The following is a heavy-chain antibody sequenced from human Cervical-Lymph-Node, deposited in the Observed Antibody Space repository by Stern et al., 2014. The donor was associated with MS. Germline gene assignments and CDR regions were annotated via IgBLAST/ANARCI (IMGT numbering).Heavy chain of an antibody. Sequence: EEQLVESGGGLVQPGGSLRLSCAASGFTFSIYSMNWVRQAPGKGLEWVSYISSSSSKLHYSDSVKGRFTISRDNAKNSVYLQMNSLRAEDTAVYYCTRAESDYWGQGTLVIVSS. CDR1: GFTFSIYS. V-gene: IGHV3-48*01. D-gene: IGHD1-14*01. J-gene: IGHJ4*02. CDR3: TRAESDY. CDR2: ISSSSSKL.